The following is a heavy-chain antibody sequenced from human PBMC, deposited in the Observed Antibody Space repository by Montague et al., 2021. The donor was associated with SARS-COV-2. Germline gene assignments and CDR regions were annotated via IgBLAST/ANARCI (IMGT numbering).Heavy chain of an antibody. CDR3: AREATSWFGELMGVWFDP. CDR2: IHTSGNT. Sequence: SETRSLTCTVSGASITTYYWSWIRQSAGKGLEWIGRIHTSGNTNYNPTLRSRVTMSVDTSKNQFSLKLNSVTAADTAVYYCAREATSWFGELMGVWFDPWGRGTLVTVSS. D-gene: IGHD3-10*01. CDR1: GASITTYY. J-gene: IGHJ5*02. V-gene: IGHV4-4*07.